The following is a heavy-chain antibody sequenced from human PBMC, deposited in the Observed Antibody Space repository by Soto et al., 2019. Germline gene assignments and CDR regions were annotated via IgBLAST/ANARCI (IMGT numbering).Heavy chain of an antibody. D-gene: IGHD5-18*01. V-gene: IGHV3-23*01. Sequence: EVQLLESGGGLVQPGGSLRLSCAASGFIFSSYAMSWVRQGPGNGLNWVSAIGGSGDTTYYADSVKGRFTISRDNSKNTLSLQMNSLRAEDTGVYYCARVDTSAPDYWGQGTLVTVSS. CDR2: IGGSGDTT. J-gene: IGHJ4*02. CDR3: ARVDTSAPDY. CDR1: GFIFSSYA.